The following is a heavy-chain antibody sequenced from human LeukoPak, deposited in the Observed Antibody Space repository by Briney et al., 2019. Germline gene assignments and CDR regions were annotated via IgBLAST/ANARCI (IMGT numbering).Heavy chain of an antibody. CDR1: GYTFTGYY. CDR3: ARDLFLAGTTYYYYYYYMDV. D-gene: IGHD1-1*01. Sequence: GASVKVSCKASGYTFTGYYMHWVRQAPGQGLEWMGWINPNSGGTNYAQKFQGRVTMSRDTTISTAYMELSRLRSDDTAVYYCARDLFLAGTTYYYYYYYMDVWGKGTTVTISS. CDR2: INPNSGGT. V-gene: IGHV1-2*02. J-gene: IGHJ6*03.